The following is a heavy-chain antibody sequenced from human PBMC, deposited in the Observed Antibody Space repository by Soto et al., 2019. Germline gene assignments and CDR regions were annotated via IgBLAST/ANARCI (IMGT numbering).Heavy chain of an antibody. CDR3: AKATATGGGAFDI. CDR1: GFTCSSYD. J-gene: IGHJ3*02. D-gene: IGHD2-8*02. Sequence: GGSLRLSCAASGFTCSSYDMSWVRQAPGKGLEWVSTILVGGSTHYPDSVKGRFTISRDNSKNAVFLQMNSLTAGDTAVYYCAKATATGGGAFDICGQGTMVTVSS. CDR2: ILVGGST. V-gene: IGHV3-23*01.